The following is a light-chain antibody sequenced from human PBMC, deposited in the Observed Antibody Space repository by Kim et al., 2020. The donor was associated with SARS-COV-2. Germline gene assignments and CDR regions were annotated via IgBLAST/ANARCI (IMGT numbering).Light chain of an antibody. J-gene: IGKJ4*01. CDR1: QSVRTK. CDR2: GAS. CDR3: QQYNTWPLT. V-gene: IGKV3-15*01. Sequence: DIVMTQSPATLSVSPGERATLSCRASQSVRTKVAWYQQRPGQAPRLLFYGASTRATGVPARFSGSGSGTEFTLTISSLQSGDFAVYFCQQYNTWPLTFGGGTKVDIK.